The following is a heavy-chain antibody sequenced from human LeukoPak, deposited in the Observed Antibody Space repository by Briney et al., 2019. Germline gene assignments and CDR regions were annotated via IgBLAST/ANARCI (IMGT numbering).Heavy chain of an antibody. D-gene: IGHD3-10*01. CDR1: GFTLSSYG. Sequence: GGSLRLSCAASGFTLSSYGMHWVRQAPGKGLEWVAVISYDGSNKYYADSVKGRFTISRDNSKNTLYLQMNSLRAEDTAVYYCAKDLWDYYGSGSTFDYWGQGTLVTVSS. J-gene: IGHJ4*02. V-gene: IGHV3-30*18. CDR2: ISYDGSNK. CDR3: AKDLWDYYGSGSTFDY.